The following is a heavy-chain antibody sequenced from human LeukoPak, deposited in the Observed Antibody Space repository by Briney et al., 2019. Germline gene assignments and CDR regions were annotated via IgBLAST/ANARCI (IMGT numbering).Heavy chain of an antibody. D-gene: IGHD1-7*01. Sequence: PGGSLRLSCAASGFTFSSYEMNWVRQAPGKGLEWVSYISSGSTIYYADSVKGRFTISRDNAKNSLYLQMNSLRAEDTAVYYCARDSLELHNYYYGMDVWGQGTTVTVSS. CDR1: GFTFSSYE. J-gene: IGHJ6*02. CDR2: ISSGSTI. V-gene: IGHV3-48*03. CDR3: ARDSLELHNYYYGMDV.